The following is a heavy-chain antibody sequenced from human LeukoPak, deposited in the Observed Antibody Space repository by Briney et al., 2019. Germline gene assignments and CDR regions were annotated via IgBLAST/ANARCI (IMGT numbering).Heavy chain of an antibody. Sequence: PSETLSLTCAVYGGSFSGYYWSWIRQPPGKGLEWIGEINHSGSTNYNPSLKSRVTISVDTSKNQFSLKLSSVTAADTAAYYCVTSSGWRTEGYWGQGTLVTVSS. CDR2: INHSGST. D-gene: IGHD6-19*01. J-gene: IGHJ4*02. V-gene: IGHV4-34*01. CDR3: VTSSGWRTEGY. CDR1: GGSFSGYY.